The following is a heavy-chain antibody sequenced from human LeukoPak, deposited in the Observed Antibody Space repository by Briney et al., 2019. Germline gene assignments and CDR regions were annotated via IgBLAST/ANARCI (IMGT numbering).Heavy chain of an antibody. J-gene: IGHJ4*02. CDR1: GYTFTSYG. D-gene: IGHD6-6*01. CDR3: ARGLIRPRPLPWGY. Sequence: ASVKVSCKASGYTFTSYGISWVRQAPGQGLEWMGWIHPNSGGTNYAQKFQGRVTMTRDTSISTAYMELSRLRSDDTAIYYCARGLIRPRPLPWGYWGQGTLVTVSS. CDR2: IHPNSGGT. V-gene: IGHV1-2*02.